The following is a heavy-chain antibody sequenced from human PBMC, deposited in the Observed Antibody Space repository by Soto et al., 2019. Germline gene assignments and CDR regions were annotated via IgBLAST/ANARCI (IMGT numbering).Heavy chain of an antibody. CDR2: ISYDGSNK. CDR1: GYTFSSYA. J-gene: IGHJ4*02. V-gene: IGHV3-30-3*01. D-gene: IGHD3-9*01. Sequence: GRYPELSSAAYGYTFSSYAMHWVRQAPGKGLEWVAVISYDGSNKYYADSVKGRFTISRDNSKNTLYLQMNSLRAEDTAVYYCAIAYAVDILPGRIAYSGQGTPVTGSS. CDR3: AIAYAVDILPGRIAY.